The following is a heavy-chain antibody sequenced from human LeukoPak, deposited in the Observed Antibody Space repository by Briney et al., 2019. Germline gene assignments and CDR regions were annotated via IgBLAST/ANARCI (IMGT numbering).Heavy chain of an antibody. CDR2: ISAYNGNT. Sequence: ASVKVSCKASGYTFTSYGISWVRQAPGQGLVWMGWISAYNGNTNYAQKLQGRVTMTTDTSTSTAYMELRSLRSDDTAVYYCARNRAEWLVSYYYMDVWGKGTTVTVSS. V-gene: IGHV1-18*01. CDR1: GYTFTSYG. D-gene: IGHD6-19*01. CDR3: ARNRAEWLVSYYYMDV. J-gene: IGHJ6*03.